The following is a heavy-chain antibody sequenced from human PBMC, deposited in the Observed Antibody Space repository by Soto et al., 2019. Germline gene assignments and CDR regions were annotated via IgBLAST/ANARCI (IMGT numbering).Heavy chain of an antibody. CDR2: TSDSSHYI. V-gene: IGHV3-21*01. D-gene: IGHD2-2*01. CDR3: ARVRPGSSGYFDY. CDR1: GFTFSIYS. Sequence: PGVSLRLSCAASGFTFSIYSMNWVRQAPGKGLEWVASTSDSSHYIYYADSVEGRFTVSRDNAQSSRYLQMHSLRAEDTAVHYFARVRPGSSGYFDYWGQGTLVTVS. J-gene: IGHJ4*02.